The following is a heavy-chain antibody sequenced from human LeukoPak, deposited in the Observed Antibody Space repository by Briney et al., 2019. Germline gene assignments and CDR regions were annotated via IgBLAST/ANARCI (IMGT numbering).Heavy chain of an antibody. Sequence: RASVKLSCTASGYTFTSYDINCVRQATGQGLEWMGWMNPNSGNTGYAQKFQGRVTITRNTSISTAYMELSSLRSEDTAVYYCASFEWGISSLEYRGQGTLVTVSS. J-gene: IGHJ4*02. D-gene: IGHD6-6*01. CDR1: GYTFTSYD. CDR3: ASFEWGISSLEY. V-gene: IGHV1-8*03. CDR2: MNPNSGNT.